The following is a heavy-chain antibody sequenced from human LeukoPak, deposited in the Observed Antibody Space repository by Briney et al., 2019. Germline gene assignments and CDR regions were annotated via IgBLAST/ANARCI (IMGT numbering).Heavy chain of an antibody. CDR3: AREYCSSTSCYLVFYNWFDP. CDR2: ISAYNGNT. D-gene: IGHD2-2*01. CDR1: GYTFTSYG. Sequence: ASVKVSCKASGYTFTSYGISWVRQAPGQGLEWMGWISAYNGNTNYAQKLQARVTITTHPSPPTAYMELRSLRSDDTAVYYCAREYCSSTSCYLVFYNWFDPWGQGTLVTVSS. J-gene: IGHJ5*02. V-gene: IGHV1-18*01.